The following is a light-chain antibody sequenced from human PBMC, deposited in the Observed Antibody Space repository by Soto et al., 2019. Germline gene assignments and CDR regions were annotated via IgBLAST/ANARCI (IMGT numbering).Light chain of an antibody. V-gene: IGKV1-5*03. J-gene: IGKJ1*01. CDR2: KAS. CDR3: QEYNSYWT. CDR1: QSVSSW. Sequence: DIQMTQSPSTLSASVGDRVTITCRASQSVSSWLAWYQQKPGKAPKLLIYKASSLEGGVPSRFSGSGSGTEFSLTISSLQPDDFATYYCQEYNSYWTFGPGTKVDIK.